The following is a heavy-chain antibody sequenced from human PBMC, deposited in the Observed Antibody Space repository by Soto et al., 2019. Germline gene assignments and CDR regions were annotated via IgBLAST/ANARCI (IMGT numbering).Heavy chain of an antibody. CDR1: GGSIISYY. CDR3: ARESPVGTEV. CDR2: IYYSGST. J-gene: IGHJ6*03. Sequence: SETLSLTCTVSGGSIISYYWSWIQQPPGKGLEWIGYIYYSGSTYYNPSLKSRVTISVDTSKNQFSLKLSSVTAADTAVYYCARESPVGTEVWGKVPTVSVS. D-gene: IGHD6-13*01. V-gene: IGHV4-59*12.